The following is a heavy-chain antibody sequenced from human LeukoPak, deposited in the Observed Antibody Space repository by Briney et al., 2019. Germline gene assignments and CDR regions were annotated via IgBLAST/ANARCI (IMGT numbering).Heavy chain of an antibody. CDR2: INPNSGGT. J-gene: IGHJ4*02. CDR3: ARSKAGYDFWSGYYCFDY. Sequence: ASVKVSCKASGYTFTGYYMHWVRQAPGQGLEWMGWINPNSGGTNYAQKFQGRVTMTRDTSISTAYMELSRLRSDDTAVYYCARSKAGYDFWSGYYCFDYWGQGTLVTVSS. CDR1: GYTFTGYY. D-gene: IGHD3-3*01. V-gene: IGHV1-2*02.